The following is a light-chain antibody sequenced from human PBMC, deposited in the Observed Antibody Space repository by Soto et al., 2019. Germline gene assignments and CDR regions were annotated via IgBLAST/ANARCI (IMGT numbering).Light chain of an antibody. V-gene: IGKV1-13*02. CDR3: QQFNTYPIT. CDR2: DVS. J-gene: IGKJ5*01. CDR1: QDIRGA. Sequence: AIQLTQSPSSLSASVGDRVTITCRASQDIRGALAWYQQKPGKPPKLPIFDVSSLQSGVPSRFSGSGSGTDFTLTIRSLQPEDLATYYCQQFNTYPITFGQGTRLEIK.